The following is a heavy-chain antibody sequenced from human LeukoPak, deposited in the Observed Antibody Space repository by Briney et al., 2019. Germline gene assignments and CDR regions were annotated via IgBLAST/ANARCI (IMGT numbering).Heavy chain of an antibody. J-gene: IGHJ4*02. Sequence: SETLSLTCAVSGVPFSNYYWSWVRQSLRQGLEWIGEINHSGYTNYNPSLKSRVTMSIDTSKNQFYLMLTSVTAADTGVYYCTRAVAGHPDWGQGTLVTVSS. V-gene: IGHV4-34*01. CDR2: INHSGYT. CDR3: TRAVAGHPD. CDR1: GVPFSNYY. D-gene: IGHD6-19*01.